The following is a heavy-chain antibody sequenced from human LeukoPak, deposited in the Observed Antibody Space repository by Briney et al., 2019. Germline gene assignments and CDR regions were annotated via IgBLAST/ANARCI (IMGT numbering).Heavy chain of an antibody. CDR3: ARGAGWYDY. CDR1: GGSISSHY. CDR2: IYYSGSA. D-gene: IGHD6-19*01. V-gene: IGHV4-59*11. Sequence: SETLSLTCTVSGGSISSHYWSWLRQPPGKGLEWIAYIYYSGSANYNPSLNSRVTISLDTSKNQFSLKLNSVTAADTAVYCCARGAGWYDYWGQGTLVTVSS. J-gene: IGHJ4*02.